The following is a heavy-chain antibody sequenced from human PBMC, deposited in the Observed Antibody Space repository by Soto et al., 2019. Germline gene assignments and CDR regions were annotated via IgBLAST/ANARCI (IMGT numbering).Heavy chain of an antibody. D-gene: IGHD3-10*01. CDR2: IYTSGST. V-gene: IGHV4-4*07. CDR1: GGSISSYY. CDR3: ARDLSTRVYYYYGMDV. Sequence: PSETLSLTCTVSGGSISSYYWSWIRQPARKGLEWIGCIYTSGSTNYNPSLKSRVTMSVDTSKNQFSLKLSSVTAADTAVYYCARDLSTRVYYYYGMDVWGQGTTVTVSS. J-gene: IGHJ6*02.